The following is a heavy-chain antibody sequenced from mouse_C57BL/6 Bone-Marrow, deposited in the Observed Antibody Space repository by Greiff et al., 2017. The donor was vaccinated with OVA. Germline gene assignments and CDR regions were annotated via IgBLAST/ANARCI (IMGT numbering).Heavy chain of an antibody. V-gene: IGHV1-50*01. J-gene: IGHJ2*01. CDR3: ARSGAY. Sequence: QVQLQQPGAELVKPGASVKLSCKASGYTFTSYWMQWVKQRPGQGLEWIGEIDPSASYTNYNQKFKGKATLTVDTSSSTAYMQLSSLTSEDSAVYYCARSGAYWGQGTTLTVSS. CDR2: IDPSASYT. CDR1: GYTFTSYW. D-gene: IGHD3-1*01.